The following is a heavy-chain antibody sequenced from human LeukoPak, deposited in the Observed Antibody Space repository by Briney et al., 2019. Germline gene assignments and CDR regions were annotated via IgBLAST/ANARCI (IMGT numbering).Heavy chain of an antibody. CDR2: INPSGGST. CDR3: ARDQPNNWNYGVSDY. D-gene: IGHD1-7*01. J-gene: IGHJ4*02. Sequence: GASVKVSCKASGYTFTSYYMHWVRQAPGQGLEWMGIINPSGGSTSYAQKFQGRVTMTRDTSTSTVYMELSRLRLEDTAVYYCARDQPNNWNYGVSDYWGQGTLVTVSS. CDR1: GYTFTSYY. V-gene: IGHV1-46*01.